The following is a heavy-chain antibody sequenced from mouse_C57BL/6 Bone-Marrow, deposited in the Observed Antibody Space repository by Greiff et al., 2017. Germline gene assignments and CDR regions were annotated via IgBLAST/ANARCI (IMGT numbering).Heavy chain of an antibody. J-gene: IGHJ1*03. CDR1: GFTFSDYG. V-gene: IGHV5-17*01. D-gene: IGHD1-1*01. CDR3: ARSYYGPRESSCYFDV. Sequence: EVKLEESGGGLVKPGGSLKLSCAASGFTFSDYGMHWVRQAPEKGLEWVAYISSGSSTIYYADTVKGRFTISRDNAKNTLFLQMTSLRSEDTAMYYCARSYYGPRESSCYFDVWGTGTTVTVSS. CDR2: ISSGSSTI.